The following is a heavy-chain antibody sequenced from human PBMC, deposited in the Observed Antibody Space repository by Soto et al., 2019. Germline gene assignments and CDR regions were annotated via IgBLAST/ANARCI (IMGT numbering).Heavy chain of an antibody. CDR1: RYTFTSNY. CDR2: INPNGGST. D-gene: IGHD3-10*01. V-gene: IGHV1-46*01. CDR3: ARDKDTYGSYYFDY. J-gene: IGHJ4*02. Sequence: SVKVSCKASRYTFTSNYIHWVRQAPGQGLERMGIINPNGGSTNYAQKFQGRVTITRDTSTSTVYLELSSLRSEDTAVYYCARDKDTYGSYYFDYWGQGTLVTVSS.